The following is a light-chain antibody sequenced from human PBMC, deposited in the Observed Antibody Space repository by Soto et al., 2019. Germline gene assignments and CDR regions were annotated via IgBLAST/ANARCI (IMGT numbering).Light chain of an antibody. Sequence: DIQMTQSPSSLSASVGDRVTITCQASQDISNYLNWYQQKPGKAPKLLIYDASNWETGVPSRFSGSGSGTDFTFTISSLQPEDFAVYYCQQYGSSPITFGQGTRLEIK. J-gene: IGKJ5*01. CDR3: QQYGSSPIT. CDR2: DAS. CDR1: QDISNY. V-gene: IGKV1-33*01.